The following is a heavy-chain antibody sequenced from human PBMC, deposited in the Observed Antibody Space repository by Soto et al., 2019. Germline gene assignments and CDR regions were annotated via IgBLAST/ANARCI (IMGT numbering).Heavy chain of an antibody. Sequence: SETLSLTCSVSGGSISSKSYSWGWIRQPPGKGLEWIGTFYYSENTYYNPSLKSRVTISVDTSKNQFSLKVSSVTAADTAVYYCAKLAGYCSGNSCHGDYAMDVWGQGTTVTVSS. V-gene: IGHV4-39*01. J-gene: IGHJ6*02. D-gene: IGHD2-2*01. CDR2: FYYSENT. CDR1: GGSISSKSYS. CDR3: AKLAGYCSGNSCHGDYAMDV.